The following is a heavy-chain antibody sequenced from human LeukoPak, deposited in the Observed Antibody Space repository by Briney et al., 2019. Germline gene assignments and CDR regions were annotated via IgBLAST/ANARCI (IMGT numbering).Heavy chain of an antibody. V-gene: IGHV3-9*01. CDR2: INWIGGGT. J-gene: IGHJ6*02. D-gene: IGHD1-26*01. CDR3: AKHMRATNTYSFFGLDV. CDR1: GFTFKDYG. Sequence: GRSMRLSCAATGFTFKDYGMHWVRQPPGKGLEWVSSINWIGGGTDYADSMKGRFNISRDNVKNSLYLQLSSLRPEDTALYYCAKHMRATNTYSFFGLDVWGQGTTVTVSS.